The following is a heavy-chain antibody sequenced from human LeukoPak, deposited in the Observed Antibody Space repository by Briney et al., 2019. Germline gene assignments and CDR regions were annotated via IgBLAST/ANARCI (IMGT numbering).Heavy chain of an antibody. J-gene: IGHJ5*02. CDR2: IIPILGIA. D-gene: IGHD3-9*01. CDR1: GGTLSSYT. CDR3: AQDDILTGYPGGWFDP. V-gene: IGHV1-69*02. Sequence: ASVKVSCKASGGTLSSYTISWVRQAPGQGLEWMGRIIPILGIANYAQKFQGRVTITADKSTSTAYMELSSLRSEDTAVYYCAQDDILTGYPGGWFDPWGQGTLVTVSS.